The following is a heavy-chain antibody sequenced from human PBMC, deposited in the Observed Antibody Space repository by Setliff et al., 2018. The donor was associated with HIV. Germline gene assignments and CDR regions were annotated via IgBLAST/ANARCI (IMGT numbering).Heavy chain of an antibody. V-gene: IGHV3-30*18. Sequence: LKISCGASGFTFSNYGMQWVRQAPGKGLEWVAIISYHEKDTFYADSVKGRFTISRDNSKNMLYLQMNSLRTEDTGVYYCTKPTTVVTSYYFDSWGQGTQVTVSS. CDR3: TKPTTVVTSYYFDS. J-gene: IGHJ4*02. CDR2: ISYHEKDT. D-gene: IGHD4-17*01. CDR1: GFTFSNYG.